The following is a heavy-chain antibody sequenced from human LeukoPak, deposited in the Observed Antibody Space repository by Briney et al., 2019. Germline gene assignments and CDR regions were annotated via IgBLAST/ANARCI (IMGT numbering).Heavy chain of an antibody. CDR2: IDTRDKNSAT. Sequence: PGGSLTLPCAGSGFIFSDCAIHWVRQASGKGLEWVGRIDTRDKNSATAYAASVRGRFTISRDDSKSTAYLQMSSLKTEDTAVYFCTRDGGSWSHLDYWGQGALVTVSS. CDR1: GFIFSDCA. CDR3: TRDGGSWSHLDY. D-gene: IGHD2-15*01. V-gene: IGHV3-73*01. J-gene: IGHJ4*02.